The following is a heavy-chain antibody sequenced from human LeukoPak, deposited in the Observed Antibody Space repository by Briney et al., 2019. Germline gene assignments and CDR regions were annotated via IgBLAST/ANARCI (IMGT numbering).Heavy chain of an antibody. J-gene: IGHJ6*03. Sequence: PSETLSLTCAVYGGSLSDYYWSWIRQPPGKGLEWIGEINHSGSTNYNPSLKSRVTISLDTSKNQFSLKLSSVTAADTAVYYCARVKRIAMGYYYMDVWGKGTTVTVSS. CDR2: INHSGST. CDR3: ARVKRIAMGYYYMDV. CDR1: GGSLSDYY. V-gene: IGHV4-34*01. D-gene: IGHD6-6*01.